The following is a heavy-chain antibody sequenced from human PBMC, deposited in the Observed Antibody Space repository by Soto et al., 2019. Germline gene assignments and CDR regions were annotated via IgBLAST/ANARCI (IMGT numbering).Heavy chain of an antibody. CDR2: IHTYNGHT. D-gene: IGHD6-13*01. V-gene: IGHV1-18*01. Sequence: QVQLVQSGAEVKKPGASVKVYCKASGYTFTDYGISWVRQAPRQGLEWMGWIHTYNGHTNYAQKVQGRVTMTTDTSTSTAYMELRSLRPDDTAVYYCARDAQYSSRWHPIDFWGQGTLVTVSS. CDR3: ARDAQYSSRWHPIDF. CDR1: GYTFTDYG. J-gene: IGHJ4*02.